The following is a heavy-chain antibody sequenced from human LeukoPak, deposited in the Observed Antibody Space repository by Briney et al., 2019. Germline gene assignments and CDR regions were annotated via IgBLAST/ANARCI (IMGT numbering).Heavy chain of an antibody. Sequence: SETLSLTCTVSGGSISSYYWSWIRQPPGKGLEWIGYIYYSWSTNYNPSLKSRVTISVDTSKNQFSLKLSSVTAADTAVYYCARDDTGYSSGWYGFKAFDIWGQGTMVTVSS. D-gene: IGHD6-19*01. CDR3: ARDDTGYSSGWYGFKAFDI. V-gene: IGHV4-59*01. CDR1: GGSISSYY. CDR2: IYYSWST. J-gene: IGHJ3*02.